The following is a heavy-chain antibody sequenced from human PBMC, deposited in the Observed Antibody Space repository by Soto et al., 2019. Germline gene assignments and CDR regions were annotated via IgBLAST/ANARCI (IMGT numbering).Heavy chain of an antibody. Sequence: LVQSGAEVKKPGSPVKVSCQVAGGTFFSRHTFSWVRQAPGHGREWMGGITPMFGTAKYAQRFQGRVTISADESTTTAYLDLSRLTSEDTAVYYCTREGNYGEFNVWGQGTLVAVSS. CDR2: ITPMFGTA. D-gene: IGHD1-7*01. CDR3: TREGNYGEFNV. J-gene: IGHJ4*02. CDR1: GGTFFSRHT. V-gene: IGHV1-69*01.